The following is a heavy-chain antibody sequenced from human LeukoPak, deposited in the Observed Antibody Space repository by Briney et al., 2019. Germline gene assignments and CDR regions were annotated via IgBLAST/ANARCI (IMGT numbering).Heavy chain of an antibody. V-gene: IGHV4-59*01. D-gene: IGHD6-19*01. J-gene: IGHJ4*02. CDR1: GGSISSYY. Sequence: PSETLSLTCTVSGGSISSYYWSWIRQPPGKGLEWIGYIYYSGSTNYNPSLKSRVTISVDTSKNQFSLKLSSVTAADTAVYYCARGGGKGAVAKAWGQGTLVTVSS. CDR3: ARGGGKGAVAKA. CDR2: IYYSGST.